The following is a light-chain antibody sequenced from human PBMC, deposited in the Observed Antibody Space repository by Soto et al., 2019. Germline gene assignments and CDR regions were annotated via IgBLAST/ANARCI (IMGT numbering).Light chain of an antibody. CDR2: ASS. J-gene: IGKJ1*01. Sequence: EIVLTQSPDTLSLSPGERFTLSCRSSERVSNSYLVWYQQKPGQVPRLLIYASSTRATGIPDRFSGSGSGTDFTLTISRLEPDDSAVYYCQQYARSSWTFGQGTKVDIK. CDR3: QQYARSSWT. CDR1: ERVSNSY. V-gene: IGKV3-20*01.